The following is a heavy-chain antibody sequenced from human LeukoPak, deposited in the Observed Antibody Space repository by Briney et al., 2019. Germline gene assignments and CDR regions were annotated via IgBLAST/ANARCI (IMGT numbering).Heavy chain of an antibody. J-gene: IGHJ4*02. D-gene: IGHD3-22*01. CDR1: GFTFSSYA. CDR2: ISYDGSNK. CDR3: ARDGYYYDSSGYLDY. V-gene: IGHV3-30-3*01. Sequence: GGSLRLSCAASGFTFSSYAMHWVRQAPGKGLEWVAVISYDGSNKYYADSVKGRFTISRDNSKNTLYLQMNSLRAEDTAVYYCARDGYYYDSSGYLDYWGQGTLVTVSS.